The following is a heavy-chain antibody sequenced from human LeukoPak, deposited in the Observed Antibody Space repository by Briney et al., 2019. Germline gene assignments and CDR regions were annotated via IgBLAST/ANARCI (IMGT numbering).Heavy chain of an antibody. D-gene: IGHD3-10*01. V-gene: IGHV1-24*01. CDR2: FDPEDGET. CDR1: GYTLTELS. CDR3: ATSFTMFRALVGAGAFDI. Sequence: ASVKVSCKVSGYTLTELSMHWVRQAPGKGLEWMGGFDPEDGETIYAQKFQGRVTMTEDTSTDTAYMELSSLRSEDTAVYYCATSFTMFRALVGAGAFDIWGQGTMLTVSS. J-gene: IGHJ3*02.